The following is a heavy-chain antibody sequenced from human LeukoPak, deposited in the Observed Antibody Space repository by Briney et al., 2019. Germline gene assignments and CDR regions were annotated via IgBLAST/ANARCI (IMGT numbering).Heavy chain of an antibody. CDR2: ISAYNGNT. J-gene: IGHJ4*02. D-gene: IGHD3-9*01. V-gene: IGHV1-18*01. Sequence: ASVKVSCKASGYTFTSYGISWVRQAPGQGLEWMGWISAYNGNTNYAQKLQGRVTMTTDTSTSTAYMELRSLSSDDTAVYYCARAQDYDILTGYSYWGQGTLVTVSS. CDR1: GYTFTSYG. CDR3: ARAQDYDILTGYSY.